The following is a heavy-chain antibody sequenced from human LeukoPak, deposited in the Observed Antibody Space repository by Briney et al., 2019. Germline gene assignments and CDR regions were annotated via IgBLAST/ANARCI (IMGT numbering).Heavy chain of an antibody. CDR1: GYTFTGYY. V-gene: IGHV1-2*02. D-gene: IGHD4-4*01. CDR2: INPNSGGT. J-gene: IGHJ6*02. Sequence: ASVKVSCKASGYTFTGYYMHWVRQAPGQGLEWMGWINPNSGGTNYAQKFQDRVTMTRDTSISTAYMELSRLRSDDTAVYYCARDPLVYSNYRYEYYYGMDVWGQGTTVTVSS. CDR3: ARDPLVYSNYRYEYYYGMDV.